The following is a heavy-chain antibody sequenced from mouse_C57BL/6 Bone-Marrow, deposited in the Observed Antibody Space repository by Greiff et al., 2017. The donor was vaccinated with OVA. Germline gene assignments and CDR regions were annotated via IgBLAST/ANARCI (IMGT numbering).Heavy chain of an antibody. J-gene: IGHJ2*01. V-gene: IGHV1-7*01. CDR2: INPSSGYT. CDR1: GYSFTSYY. D-gene: IGHD1-1*01. Sequence: VQLQQSGPELVKPGASVKISCKASGYSFTSYYIHWVKQRPGQGLEWIGYINPSSGYTKYNQKFKDKATLTADKSSSTAYMQLSSLTYEDSAVYYCARDYYGSLFDYWGQGTTLTVSS. CDR3: ARDYYGSLFDY.